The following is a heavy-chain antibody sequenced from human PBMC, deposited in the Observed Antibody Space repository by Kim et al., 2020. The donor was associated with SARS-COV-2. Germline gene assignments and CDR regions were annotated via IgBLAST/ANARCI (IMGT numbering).Heavy chain of an antibody. J-gene: IGHJ4*02. CDR3: ARDLATTVTAGGFDY. Sequence: SVKVSCKASGGTFSSYAISWVRQAPGQGLEWMGGIIPIFGTANYAQKFQGRVTITADESTSTAYMELSSLRSEDTAVYYCARDLATTVTAGGFDYWGQGTLVTVSS. V-gene: IGHV1-69*13. D-gene: IGHD4-4*01. CDR1: GGTFSSYA. CDR2: IIPIFGTA.